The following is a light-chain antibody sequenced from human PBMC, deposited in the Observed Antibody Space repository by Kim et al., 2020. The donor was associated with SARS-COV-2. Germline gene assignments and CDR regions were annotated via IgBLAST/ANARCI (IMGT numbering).Light chain of an antibody. Sequence: LSPGQTASITCSGNKLGDKYACWYQQKPGQSPVLVIYQDSVRPSGIPERFSGSNSGSTATLTISGTQAMDEADYYCQAWDSSTAVFGGGTQLTVL. CDR3: QAWDSSTAV. CDR1: KLGDKY. J-gene: IGLJ3*02. CDR2: QDS. V-gene: IGLV3-1*01.